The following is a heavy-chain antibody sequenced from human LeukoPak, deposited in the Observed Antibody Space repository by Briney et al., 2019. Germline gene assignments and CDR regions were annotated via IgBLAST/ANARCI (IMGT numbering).Heavy chain of an antibody. D-gene: IGHD5-24*01. J-gene: IGHJ6*02. Sequence: PSETLSLTCTVSGGSITGYYWTWVRQPAGKGLEWIGRIYSGGSTNYNPPLKRRVTMSVDTSKNQFSLKLSSVTAADTAVYYCATGRDADSARGYYDMDVWGQGTTVTVSS. CDR2: IYSGGST. CDR3: ATGRDADSARGYYDMDV. V-gene: IGHV4-4*07. CDR1: GGSITGYY.